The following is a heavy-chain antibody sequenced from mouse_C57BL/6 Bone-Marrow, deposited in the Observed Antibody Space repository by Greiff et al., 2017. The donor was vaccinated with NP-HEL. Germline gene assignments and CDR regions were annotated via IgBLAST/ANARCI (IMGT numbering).Heavy chain of an antibody. CDR3: TDSNAWFAY. V-gene: IGHV14-4*01. CDR2: IDPENGDT. D-gene: IGHD2-5*01. CDR1: GFNIKDDY. Sequence: EVQLQQSGAELVRPGASVKLSCTASGFNIKDDYMHWVKQRPEQGLEWIGWIDPENGDTEYASKFQGKATITADTSSNTAYLQLSSLTSEDTAVYYCTDSNAWFAYWGQGTRVTVSA. J-gene: IGHJ3*01.